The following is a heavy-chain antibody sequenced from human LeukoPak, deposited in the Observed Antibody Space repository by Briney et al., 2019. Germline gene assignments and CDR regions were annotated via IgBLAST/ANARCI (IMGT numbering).Heavy chain of an antibody. V-gene: IGHV4-61*02. CDR3: ARRAVIVGAHDAFDI. CDR2: IYTSGST. CDR1: GGSISSGSYY. D-gene: IGHD1-26*01. J-gene: IGHJ3*02. Sequence: PSETLSLTCTVSGGSISSGSYYWSWIRQPAGKGLEWIGRIYTSGSTNYNPSLKSRVTISVDTSKNQFSLKLSSVTAADTAVYYCARRAVIVGAHDAFDIWGQGTMVTVSS.